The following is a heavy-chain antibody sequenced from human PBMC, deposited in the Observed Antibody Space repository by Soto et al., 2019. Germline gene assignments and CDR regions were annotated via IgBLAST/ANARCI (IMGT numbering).Heavy chain of an antibody. CDR2: IHYSGST. CDR1: GDSITSTSYY. D-gene: IGHD6-13*01. J-gene: IGHJ4*02. V-gene: IGHV4-39*01. CDR3: ARRLFSSTWPSYFDY. Sequence: SETLSLTCTVSGDSITSTSYYWGWIRQPSGKGLEWIGCIHYSGSTYYNPSLRSRVTSSVDTSKNQFSLKVSSVTATDTAVYYCARRLFSSTWPSYFDYWGEGTLVTVSS.